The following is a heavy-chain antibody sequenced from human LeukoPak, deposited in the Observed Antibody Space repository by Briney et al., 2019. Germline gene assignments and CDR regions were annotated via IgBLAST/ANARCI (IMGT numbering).Heavy chain of an antibody. CDR1: GFTFDDYA. CDR3: AKGQLYGGNSNWFDP. CDR2: ISGNSGSI. J-gene: IGHJ5*02. D-gene: IGHD4-23*01. Sequence: TGGSLRLSCAASGFTFDDYAMYWVRQAPGKGLEWVSGISGNSGSIGYADSVKGRFTISRDNAKNSLYLQMNSLRAEDTALYYCAKGQLYGGNSNWFDPWGQGTLVTVSS. V-gene: IGHV3-9*01.